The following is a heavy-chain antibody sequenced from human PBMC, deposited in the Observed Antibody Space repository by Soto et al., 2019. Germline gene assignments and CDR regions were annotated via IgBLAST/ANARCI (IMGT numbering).Heavy chain of an antibody. CDR3: AKSGPFCSSTSCYPSIAVVYYFDY. D-gene: IGHD2-2*01. Sequence: GGSLRLSCAASGFTFSSYAMSLVRQAPGKGLEWVSAISGSGGSTYYADSVKGRFTISRDNSKNTLYLQMNSLRAEDTAVYYCAKSGPFCSSTSCYPSIAVVYYFDYWGQGTLVTVSS. CDR2: ISGSGGST. J-gene: IGHJ4*02. CDR1: GFTFSSYA. V-gene: IGHV3-23*01.